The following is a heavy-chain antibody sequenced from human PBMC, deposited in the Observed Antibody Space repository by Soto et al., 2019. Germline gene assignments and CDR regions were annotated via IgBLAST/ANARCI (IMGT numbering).Heavy chain of an antibody. CDR2: IIPIFGTA. CDR3: ARVNGDYVLDI. D-gene: IGHD3-10*02. V-gene: IGHV1-69*13. CDR1: GGTFSSYA. Sequence: GASVKVSCKASGGTFSSYAISWVRQAPGQGLEWMGGIIPIFGTANYAQKFQGRVTITADESTSTAYMELRSLRSDDTAVYYCARVNGDYVLDIWGQGTMVTVSS. J-gene: IGHJ3*02.